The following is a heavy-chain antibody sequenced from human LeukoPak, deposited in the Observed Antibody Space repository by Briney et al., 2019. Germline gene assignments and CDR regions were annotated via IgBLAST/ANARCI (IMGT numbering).Heavy chain of an antibody. D-gene: IGHD6-19*01. V-gene: IGHV4-59*08. J-gene: IGHJ4*02. Sequence: KPSETLSLTCTVSGGSISSYYWSWIRQPPGKGLEWIGYIYYSGSTNYNPSLKSRVTISVDTSKNQFSLKLSSVTAADTAVYYCARLDSSGWYQTHYFDYWGQGTLVTVSS. CDR1: GGSISSYY. CDR2: IYYSGST. CDR3: ARLDSSGWYQTHYFDY.